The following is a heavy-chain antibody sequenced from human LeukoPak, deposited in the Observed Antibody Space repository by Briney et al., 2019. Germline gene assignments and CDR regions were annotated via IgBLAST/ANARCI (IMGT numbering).Heavy chain of an antibody. CDR2: IYYSGST. V-gene: IGHV4-59*01. CDR1: GGSISSYY. CDR3: ARIYDSMDWFDP. J-gene: IGHJ5*02. Sequence: SETMSLTCTVSGGSISSYYWSWIRQPPGKGLEWIGYIYYSGSTNYNPSLKSRGTISVDTSKNQFSLKLSSVTAADTAVYYCARIYDSMDWFDPWGQGTLIIVSS. D-gene: IGHD3-16*01.